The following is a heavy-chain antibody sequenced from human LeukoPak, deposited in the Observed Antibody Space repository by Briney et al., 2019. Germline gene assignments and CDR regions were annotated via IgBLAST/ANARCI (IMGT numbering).Heavy chain of an antibody. J-gene: IGHJ4*02. CDR3: ARVIEDHYDSSGYYLDY. D-gene: IGHD3-22*01. Sequence: ASVKVSCKASGYTFTIYYMHWVRQAPGQGLEWMGIIYPSGGSTNYAQKFQGRVTMTRDTSTSTVYMELSSLRSEDTAVYYCARVIEDHYDSSGYYLDYWGQGTLVTVSS. CDR1: GYTFTIYY. V-gene: IGHV1-46*01. CDR2: IYPSGGST.